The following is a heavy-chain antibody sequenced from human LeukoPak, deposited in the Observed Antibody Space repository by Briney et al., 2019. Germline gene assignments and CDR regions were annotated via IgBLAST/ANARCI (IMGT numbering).Heavy chain of an antibody. V-gene: IGHV3-7*02. J-gene: IGHJ4*02. CDR3: GKGGSLFHY. CDR1: GFIFSSYW. D-gene: IGHD1-26*01. CDR2: IKQDGSEK. Sequence: GGSLRLSCAASGFIFSSYWMSWVRQAPGKGLEWVANIKQDGSEKYYVDSVKGRFTISRDNAKNSLYLQMNSLRAEDTAVYCCGKGGSLFHYWGQGTLVTVSS.